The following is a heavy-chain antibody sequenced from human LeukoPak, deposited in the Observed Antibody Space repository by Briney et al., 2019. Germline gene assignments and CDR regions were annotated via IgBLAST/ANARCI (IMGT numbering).Heavy chain of an antibody. D-gene: IGHD4-11*01. Sequence: PSETLSLTCTVSGGSISSGSYYWSWIRQPAGKGLEWIGRIYTSGSTNYNPSLKSRVTISVDTSKNQFSLKLSSVTAADTAVYYCARGAPTVTTIYYYYYMDVWGKGTTVTVSS. CDR3: ARGAPTVTTIYYYYYMDV. V-gene: IGHV4-61*02. CDR1: GGSISSGSYY. J-gene: IGHJ6*03. CDR2: IYTSGST.